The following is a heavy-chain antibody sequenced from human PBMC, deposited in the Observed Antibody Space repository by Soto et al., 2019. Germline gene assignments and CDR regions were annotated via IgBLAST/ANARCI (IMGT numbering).Heavy chain of an antibody. V-gene: IGHV4-59*01. D-gene: IGHD6-13*01. CDR2: IFYSGST. CDR3: ARGYSSSWYNDY. J-gene: IGHJ4*02. CDR1: GGSIGTYY. Sequence: PSETLSLTCTVSGGSIGTYYWSWIRQPPAKGLEWIGCIFYSGSTNYNPSLKSRVTISVDTSKNQFSLKLSSVTAADTAVYYCARGYSSSWYNDYWGQGTLVTVSS.